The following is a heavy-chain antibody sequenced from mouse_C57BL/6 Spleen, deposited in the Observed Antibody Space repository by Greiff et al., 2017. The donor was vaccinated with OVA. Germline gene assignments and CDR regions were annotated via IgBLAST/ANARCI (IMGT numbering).Heavy chain of an antibody. D-gene: IGHD2-1*01. CDR3: ARSIYYGNYPYFDY. Sequence: QVQLQQPGAELVRPGSSVKLSCTASGYTFTSYWIHWVKQRPIQGLEWIGNIDPSDSETNYNQKFKDKSTLTVDKSSSTAYMQLSSLTSEDSAVYYCARSIYYGNYPYFDYWGQGTTLTVSS. CDR1: GYTFTSYW. V-gene: IGHV1-52*01. CDR2: IDPSDSET. J-gene: IGHJ2*01.